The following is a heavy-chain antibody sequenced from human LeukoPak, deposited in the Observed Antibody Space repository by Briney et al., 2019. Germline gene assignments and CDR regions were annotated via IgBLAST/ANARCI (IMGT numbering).Heavy chain of an antibody. Sequence: SETLSLTCTVSGGSISSSSYYWGWIRQPPGKGLEWIGEINHSGSTNYNPSLKSRVTISVDTSKNQFSLKLSSVTAADTAVYYCARGAAIVGAYYWGQGTLVTVSS. CDR2: INHSGST. D-gene: IGHD1-26*01. CDR1: GGSISSSSYY. J-gene: IGHJ4*02. CDR3: ARGAAIVGAYY. V-gene: IGHV4-39*07.